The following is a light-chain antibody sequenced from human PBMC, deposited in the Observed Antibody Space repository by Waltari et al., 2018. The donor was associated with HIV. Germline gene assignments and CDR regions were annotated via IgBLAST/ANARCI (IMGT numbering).Light chain of an antibody. CDR2: EHN. CDR1: GGESVVSY. CDR3: QSYVTDTWV. J-gene: IGLJ3*02. Sequence: NFILTQPHSVSDSPVETVTISCTRTGGESVVSYVQGVHQRPGSAPTTILDEHNQPPSGGPDRFSGFIDRSSNSASLTISLLQPEDGADYFCQSYVTDTWVFGGGTRLTVL. V-gene: IGLV6-57*03.